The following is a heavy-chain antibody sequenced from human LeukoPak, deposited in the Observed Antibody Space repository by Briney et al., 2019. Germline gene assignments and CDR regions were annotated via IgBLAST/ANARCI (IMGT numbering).Heavy chain of an antibody. D-gene: IGHD3-10*01. CDR1: GFTIYSNY. CDR2: IHNDDRT. J-gene: IGHJ4*02. V-gene: IGHV3-66*01. CDR3: LQFAY. Sequence: GGSLRLSCTASGFTIYSNYISWVRRAPGKGLEWVSIIHNDDRTCYADSVKGRFTISRDNSKNTVYLQMNSLRVEDTAIYYCLQFAYWGQGTLVTVSS.